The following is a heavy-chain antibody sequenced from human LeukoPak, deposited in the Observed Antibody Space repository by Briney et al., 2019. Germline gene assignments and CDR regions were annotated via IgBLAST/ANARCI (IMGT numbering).Heavy chain of an antibody. D-gene: IGHD6-6*01. V-gene: IGHV1-69*04. J-gene: IGHJ4*02. CDR2: IIPILGIA. Sequence: SVKVSCKASGGTFSSYAISWVRQAPGQGLEWMGRIIPILGIANYAQKFQGRVTMTTDTSTSTAFMELGSLISDDTAIYYCARDRPLDYWGQGTLVTVSS. CDR1: GGTFSSYA. CDR3: ARDRPLDY.